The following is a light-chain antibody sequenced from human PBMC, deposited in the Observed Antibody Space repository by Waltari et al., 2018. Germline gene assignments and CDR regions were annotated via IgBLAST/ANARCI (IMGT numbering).Light chain of an antibody. CDR1: QSVLYSSNNRYY. CDR3: QQYHSTPLGT. J-gene: IGKJ1*01. Sequence: EIVLTHSPDPLAVSLGERSTINCKSSQSVLYSSNNRYYLAWYQQKPGKPPKLLIYWASTRESGVPDRFSGSGSGTDFTLTISSLQAEDVAVYYCQQYHSTPLGTFGQGTKVEIK. V-gene: IGKV4-1*01. CDR2: WAS.